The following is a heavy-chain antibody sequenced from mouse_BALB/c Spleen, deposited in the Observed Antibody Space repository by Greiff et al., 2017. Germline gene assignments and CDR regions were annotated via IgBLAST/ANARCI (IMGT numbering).Heavy chain of an antibody. CDR2: IWAGGST. J-gene: IGHJ2*01. Sequence: VKVVESGPGLVAPSQSLSITCTVSGFSLTSYGVHWVRQPPGKGLEWLGVIWAGGSTNYNSALMSRLSISKDNSKSQVFLKMNSLQTDDTAMYYCAREYGNFYYFDYWGQGTTLTVSS. CDR3: AREYGNFYYFDY. V-gene: IGHV2-9*02. D-gene: IGHD2-1*01. CDR1: GFSLTSYG.